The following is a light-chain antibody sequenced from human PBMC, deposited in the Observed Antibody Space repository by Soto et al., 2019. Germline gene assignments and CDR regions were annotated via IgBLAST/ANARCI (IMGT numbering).Light chain of an antibody. CDR2: GDN. CDR3: YSTDSSNSRGV. Sequence: SSELTQPHSVSVSPGQTARITCSGDALPKKNAYWYQQRSGQAPVLVIYGDNKRPSGIPERFSVSSSGTVATLTISGAQVEDEADYFCYSTDSSNSRGVFGGGTKLTVL. J-gene: IGLJ2*01. V-gene: IGLV3-10*01. CDR1: ALPKKN.